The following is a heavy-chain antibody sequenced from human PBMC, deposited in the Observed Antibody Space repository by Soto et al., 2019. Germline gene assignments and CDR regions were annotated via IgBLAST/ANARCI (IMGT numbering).Heavy chain of an antibody. Sequence: QVRLAQAGTEVREPGASVKISCQTSGYRFTTFSIQWVRQAAGQRLEWMGWINPANGNTKYAQMFQGRVKIAADTSASTVFMELSNLRPEYTAVYFCAREREITADYSLSGLDVWGKGPAISVSS. D-gene: IGHD1-20*01. J-gene: IGHJ6*04. CDR2: INPANGNT. CDR3: AREREITADYSLSGLDV. V-gene: IGHV1-3*01. CDR1: GYRFTTFS.